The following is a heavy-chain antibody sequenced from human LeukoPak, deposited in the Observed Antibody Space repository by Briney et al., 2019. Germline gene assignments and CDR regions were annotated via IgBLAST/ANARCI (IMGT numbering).Heavy chain of an antibody. D-gene: IGHD3-10*01. V-gene: IGHV3-23*01. CDR1: GFTFSSYA. CDR3: AKDQAMVRGVIITYFDY. J-gene: IGHJ4*02. Sequence: GGSLRLSCAASGFTFSSYAMSWVRQVPGEGLEWVSAISGSGGSTYYADSVKGRFTISRDNSKNTLYLQMNSLRAEDTAVCYCAKDQAMVRGVIITYFDYWGQGTLVTVSS. CDR2: ISGSGGST.